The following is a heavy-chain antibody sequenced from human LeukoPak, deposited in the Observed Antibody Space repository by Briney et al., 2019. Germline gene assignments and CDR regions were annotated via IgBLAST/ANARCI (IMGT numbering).Heavy chain of an antibody. D-gene: IGHD3-10*01. Sequence: ASVKVSCKASGYTFTGYYMHWVRQAPGQGLEWMGWINPNSGGTNYAQKFQGRVTMTRDTSISTAYMELSRLRSDDTAVYYCARDEQSYYYGSGIIWFDPWGQGTLVTVSS. CDR1: GYTFTGYY. J-gene: IGHJ5*02. V-gene: IGHV1-2*02. CDR3: ARDEQSYYYGSGIIWFDP. CDR2: INPNSGGT.